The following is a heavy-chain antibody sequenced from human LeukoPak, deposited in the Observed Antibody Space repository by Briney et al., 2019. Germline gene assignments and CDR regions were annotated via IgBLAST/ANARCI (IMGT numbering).Heavy chain of an antibody. D-gene: IGHD2-2*01. V-gene: IGHV3-21*01. CDR1: GFTFSDYI. Sequence: PGGSLRLSCGASGFTFSDYIMNWVRQAPGKGLAWVASITSAGGYTYYADSVKGRFTISRDNAQNSLFLQMNSLRAEDTAVYFCATSGGFVLPNAITGNWYMDVWGRGTSVTVSS. CDR2: ITSAGGYT. J-gene: IGHJ6*03. CDR3: ATSGGFVLPNAITGNWYMDV.